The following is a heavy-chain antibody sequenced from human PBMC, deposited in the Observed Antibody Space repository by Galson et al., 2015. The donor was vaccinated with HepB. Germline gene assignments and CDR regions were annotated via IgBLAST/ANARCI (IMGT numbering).Heavy chain of an antibody. Sequence: TLSLTCNVSGGSVNSGGHYWSWIRQHPGKGLEFIAYIHYTGITYSNPSLKSRVSISVDTSKNQFSLKLHSVTAADTAVYYCARDQGDSGTFRVGWFNPWGQGTLVAVS. CDR1: GGSVNSGGHY. D-gene: IGHD1-26*01. V-gene: IGHV4-31*03. CDR2: IHYTGIT. CDR3: ARDQGDSGTFRVGWFNP. J-gene: IGHJ5*02.